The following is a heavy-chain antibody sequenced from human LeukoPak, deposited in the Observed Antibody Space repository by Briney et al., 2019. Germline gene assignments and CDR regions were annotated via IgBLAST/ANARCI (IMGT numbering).Heavy chain of an antibody. CDR3: ASIRYYDSSGYLHA. D-gene: IGHD3-22*01. J-gene: IGHJ4*02. CDR2: IIPIFGTA. CDR1: GGTFSSYS. Sequence: WASVTVSCKASGGTFSSYSISWVRQAPGQGLEWMGGIIPIFGTANYAQKFQGRVTITTDESTSTAYMELSSLRSEDTAVYYCASIRYYDSSGYLHAWGQGTLVTVSS. V-gene: IGHV1-69*05.